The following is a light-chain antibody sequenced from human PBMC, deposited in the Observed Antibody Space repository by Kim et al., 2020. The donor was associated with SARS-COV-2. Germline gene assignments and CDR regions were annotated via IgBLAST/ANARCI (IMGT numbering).Light chain of an antibody. CDR2: DNN. Sequence: GQKVTISCSGSSSNLGNSYVSWYQQRPGTAPKLLIYDNNKRPSGIPDRFSGSKSGTSATLGITGLQTGDEADYYCGTWDSSLSAGVFGGGTKVTVL. J-gene: IGLJ2*01. V-gene: IGLV1-51*01. CDR3: GTWDSSLSAGV. CDR1: SSNLGNSY.